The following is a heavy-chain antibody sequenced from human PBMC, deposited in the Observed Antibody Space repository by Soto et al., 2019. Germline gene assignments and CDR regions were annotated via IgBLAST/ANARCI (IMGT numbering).Heavy chain of an antibody. J-gene: IGHJ5*02. V-gene: IGHV1-69*05. CDR3: ARDERFGSQFDP. Sequence: RPSVKVSCKASGGTFSSYAISLVRQAPGQGLEWMGGIIPIFGTANYAQKLQGRVTMTTDTSTSTAYMELRSLRSDDTAVYYCARDERFGSQFDPWGQGTLVTVSS. D-gene: IGHD3-16*01. CDR2: IIPIFGTA. CDR1: GGTFSSYA.